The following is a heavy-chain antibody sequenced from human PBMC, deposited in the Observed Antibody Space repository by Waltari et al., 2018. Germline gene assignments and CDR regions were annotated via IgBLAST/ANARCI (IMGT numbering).Heavy chain of an antibody. CDR2: IGGSGGRT. J-gene: IGHJ6*02. CDR3: AKDGPFRFWTEGYYGMDV. V-gene: IGHV3-23*01. D-gene: IGHD3-3*01. CDR1: GFTFSSYA. Sequence: EVQLLESGGGLVQPGGSLRLSCAASGFTFSSYAMSWVRQAPGKGLEWVSAIGGSGGRTYYADSVKGRFTISRDNSKNTLYLQMNSLRAEDTAVYYCAKDGPFRFWTEGYYGMDVWGQGTTVTVSS.